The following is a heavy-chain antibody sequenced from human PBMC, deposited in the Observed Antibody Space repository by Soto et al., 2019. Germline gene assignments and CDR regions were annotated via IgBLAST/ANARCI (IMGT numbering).Heavy chain of an antibody. Sequence: SETLSLTCAVSGYSISSGYYWGWIRQPPGKGLEWIGSIYHSGSTYYNPSLKSRVTISVDTSKNQFSLKLSSVTAADTAVYYCAREVLEAAALDYWGQGTLVTVS. CDR3: AREVLEAAALDY. CDR1: GYSISSGYY. CDR2: IYHSGST. D-gene: IGHD6-13*01. J-gene: IGHJ4*02. V-gene: IGHV4-38-2*02.